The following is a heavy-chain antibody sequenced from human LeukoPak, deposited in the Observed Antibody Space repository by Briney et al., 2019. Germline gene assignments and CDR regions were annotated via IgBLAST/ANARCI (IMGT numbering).Heavy chain of an antibody. CDR2: INHSGST. CDR3: ASQAWTAWFDP. CDR1: GGSFSGYY. V-gene: IGHV4-34*01. J-gene: IGHJ5*02. Sequence: SETLSLTCAVYGGSFSGYYWSWLRQPPGKGLEWIGEINHSGSTNYNPSLKSRVTISVDTSKNQCSLKLSSVTAADTAVYYCASQAWTAWFDPWGQGTLVTVSS. D-gene: IGHD3/OR15-3a*01.